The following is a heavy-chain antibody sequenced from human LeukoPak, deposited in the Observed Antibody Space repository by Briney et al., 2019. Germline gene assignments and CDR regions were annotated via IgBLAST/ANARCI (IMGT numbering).Heavy chain of an antibody. J-gene: IGHJ4*02. CDR1: KFTLSSYA. V-gene: IGHV3-53*01. Sequence: GGSLRLSCVASKFTLSSYALTWVRQAPGKGLEWVSVIYSGGSTYYADSVKGRFTISRDNSKSTLYIQMNSLRAEDTAVYYCARAKPKNMVRGLIMRRESRYYFDYWGQGTLVTVSS. CDR2: IYSGGST. D-gene: IGHD3-10*01. CDR3: ARAKPKNMVRGLIMRRESRYYFDY.